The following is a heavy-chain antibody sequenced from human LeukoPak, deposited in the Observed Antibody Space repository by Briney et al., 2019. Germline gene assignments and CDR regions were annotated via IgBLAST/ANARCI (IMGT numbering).Heavy chain of an antibody. CDR2: INTNSGGT. CDR3: ARVGTGYDSSGYYPY. Sequence: ASVKVSCKASGYTFTGYYMHWVRQAPGQGLEWMGWINTNSGGTNYAQKFQGRVTMTRDTSISTAYMELSRLRADDTAVYYCARVGTGYDSSGYYPYWGQGTLVTVSS. J-gene: IGHJ4*02. V-gene: IGHV1-2*02. D-gene: IGHD3-22*01. CDR1: GYTFTGYY.